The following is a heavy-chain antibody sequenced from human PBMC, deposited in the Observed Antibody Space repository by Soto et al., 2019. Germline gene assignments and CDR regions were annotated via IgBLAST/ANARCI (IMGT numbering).Heavy chain of an antibody. CDR1: GYTFTGYY. CDR3: ARDGLHYYYYGMDV. CDR2: INPNSGGT. Sequence: ASVKVSCKASGYTFTGYYMHWVRQAPGQGLEWMGWINPNSGGTNYAQKFQGWVTMTRDTSISTAYMELSRLRSDDTAAYYCARDGLHYYYYGMDVWGQGTTVTVSS. J-gene: IGHJ6*02. V-gene: IGHV1-2*04.